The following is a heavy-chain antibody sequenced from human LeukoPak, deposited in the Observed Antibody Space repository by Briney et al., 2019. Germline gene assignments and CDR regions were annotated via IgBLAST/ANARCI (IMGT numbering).Heavy chain of an antibody. J-gene: IGHJ4*02. Sequence: PSETLSLTCTVSGYSISSGYYWGWIRQPPGKGLEWIGSIYYSGSTYYNPSLKSRVTISVDTSKNQFSLKLSSVTAADTAVYYCARGRGGWSAYYFDYWGQGTLVTVSS. CDR3: ARGRGGWSAYYFDY. CDR2: IYYSGST. V-gene: IGHV4-38-2*02. D-gene: IGHD6-19*01. CDR1: GYSISSGYY.